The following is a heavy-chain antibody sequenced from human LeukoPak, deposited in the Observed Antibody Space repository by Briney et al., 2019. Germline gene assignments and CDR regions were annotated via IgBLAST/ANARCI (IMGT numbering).Heavy chain of an antibody. CDR3: AKTGNPATGDY. V-gene: IGHV3-23*03. J-gene: IGHJ4*02. CDR1: GFTFSSYA. CDR2: IYSGGYT. D-gene: IGHD1-1*01. Sequence: PGGSLRLSCAASGFTFSSYAMSWVRQAPGKGLEWVSVIYSGGYTYYADSVKGRFTISRDSSKNTLYLQMNSLRAEDTAVYYCAKTGNPATGDYWGQGTLVTVSS.